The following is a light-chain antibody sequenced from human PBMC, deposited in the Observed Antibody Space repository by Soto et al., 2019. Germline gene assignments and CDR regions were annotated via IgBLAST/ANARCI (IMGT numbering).Light chain of an antibody. CDR1: RGSVASNY. CDR2: RDD. Sequence: NFMLTQPHSASESPGKTITISCARSRGSVASNYVQWFQQLPGSAPTTLIYRDDQRPSGVPDRFSASVDSSSNSASLTSSGLKTEDEADYSGQSYDLSNVVFGGGTKVTVL. CDR3: QSYDLSNVV. V-gene: IGLV6-57*03. J-gene: IGLJ2*01.